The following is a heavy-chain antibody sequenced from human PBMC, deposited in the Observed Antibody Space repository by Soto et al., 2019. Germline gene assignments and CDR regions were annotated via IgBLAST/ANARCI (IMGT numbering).Heavy chain of an antibody. D-gene: IGHD6-19*01. CDR2: IHWDDDK. CDR1: GFSLSTSGVG. CDR3: AHRAVAVKLCYYFDY. J-gene: IGHJ4*02. Sequence: QITLKESGPTLVKPTQTLTLTCTFSGFSLSTSGVGVGWIRQPPGKALEWLALIHWDDDKRYSPSLKSRLTITKDTSKNQVVLTMTNMDPVDTATYYCAHRAVAVKLCYYFDYWGQGTLVTVSS. V-gene: IGHV2-5*02.